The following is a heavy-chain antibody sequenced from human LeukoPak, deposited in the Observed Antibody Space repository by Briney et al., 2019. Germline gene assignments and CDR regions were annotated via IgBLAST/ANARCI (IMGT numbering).Heavy chain of an antibody. CDR2: ISSSSSTT. CDR1: GFTFSSYS. J-gene: IGHJ4*02. V-gene: IGHV3-48*01. CDR3: ARLGYYGSGSFSYFDY. D-gene: IGHD3-10*01. Sequence: GGSLRLSCAASGFTFSSYSMNWVRQAPGKGLEWVSYISSSSSTTYYADSVKGRFTISRDNSKNTLYLQMNSLGAEDTAVYYCARLGYYGSGSFSYFDYWGQGTLVTVSS.